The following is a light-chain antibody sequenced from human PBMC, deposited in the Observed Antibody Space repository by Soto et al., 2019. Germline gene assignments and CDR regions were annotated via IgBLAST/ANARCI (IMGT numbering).Light chain of an antibody. CDR2: INSDGSH. CDR1: SGLSSYA. J-gene: IGLJ3*02. V-gene: IGLV4-69*01. Sequence: QSVLTQSPSASASLGASVRLTCTLSSGLSSYAIAWHQQQPGKGPRYLMKINSDGSHTKGDGIPHRFSGSSSGAERYLTISSLQSEDEADFYCQTGDTGIHVFGGGTKLTVL. CDR3: QTGDTGIHV.